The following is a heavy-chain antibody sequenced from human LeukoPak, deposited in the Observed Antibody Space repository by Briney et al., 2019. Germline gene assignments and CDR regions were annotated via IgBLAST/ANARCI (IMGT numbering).Heavy chain of an antibody. CDR1: GGSISSCY. Sequence: TSETLSLTCTVSGGSISSCYWSWIRQPPGKGLEWIGEVGHSGSTNYKPSLRSRVSISLDRSQNQFSLRLDSVTATDSALYYCARGGDGHNHPFDYWGQGSLVIVSS. D-gene: IGHD5-24*01. V-gene: IGHV4-34*01. CDR2: VGHSGST. J-gene: IGHJ4*02. CDR3: ARGGDGHNHPFDY.